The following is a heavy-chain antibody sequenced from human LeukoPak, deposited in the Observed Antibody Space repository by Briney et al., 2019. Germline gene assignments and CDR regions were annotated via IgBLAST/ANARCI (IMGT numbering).Heavy chain of an antibody. CDR2: INPNSGGT. CDR3: ARGPLEYCSGGTCYSGRNWFDP. CDR1: GYTSTGYY. Sequence: ASVKVSCKASGYTSTGYYMHWVRQAPGQGLEWMGWINPNSGGTNYAQKFQGRVTMTRDTSISTVYMELRGLRYDDTAAYYCARGPLEYCSGGTCYSGRNWFDPWGQGTLVTVSS. J-gene: IGHJ5*02. V-gene: IGHV1-2*02. D-gene: IGHD2-15*01.